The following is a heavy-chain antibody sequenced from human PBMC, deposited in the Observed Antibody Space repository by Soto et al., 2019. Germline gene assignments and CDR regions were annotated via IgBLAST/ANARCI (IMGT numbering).Heavy chain of an antibody. Sequence: GGSLRLSCAASGFTFSSYWMHWVRQAPGKGLVWVSRINSDGSSTSYADSVKGRFTISRDNAKNTLYLQMNSLRAEDTAVYYCARPQGGVTTYNWFDPWGQGTLVTVSS. CDR3: ARPQGGVTTYNWFDP. V-gene: IGHV3-74*01. J-gene: IGHJ5*02. CDR2: INSDGSST. CDR1: GFTFSSYW. D-gene: IGHD4-4*01.